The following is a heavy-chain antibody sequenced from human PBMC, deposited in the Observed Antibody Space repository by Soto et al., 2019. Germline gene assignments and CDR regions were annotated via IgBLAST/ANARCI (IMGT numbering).Heavy chain of an antibody. D-gene: IGHD3-9*01. Sequence: QITLKESGPTVVKPTQTLTLTCTFSGFSLTTTGVRVGWIRQPPGKALEWLGFIYWNDHKRYSPSLKSRLTITQDFSNQQVVLTMTNMDPVDTATYYCAHRGYFDGLDVWGQGTTVTVSS. V-gene: IGHV2-5*01. J-gene: IGHJ6*02. CDR1: GFSLTTTGVR. CDR3: AHRGYFDGLDV. CDR2: IYWNDHK.